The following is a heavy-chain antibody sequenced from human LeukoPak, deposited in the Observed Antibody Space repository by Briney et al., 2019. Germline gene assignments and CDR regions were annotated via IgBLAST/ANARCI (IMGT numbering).Heavy chain of an antibody. D-gene: IGHD6-6*01. J-gene: IGHJ4*02. V-gene: IGHV3-21*01. CDR2: ISSSSSYI. CDR1: GFTFSSYS. CDR3: ASSRRQLYDFDY. Sequence: NPGGSLRLSCAASGFTFSSYSMNWVRQAPGKGLEWVSSISSSSSYIYYADSVKGRFTISRDNAKNSLYLQMNSLRAEDTAVYYCASSRRQLYDFDYWGQGTLVTVSS.